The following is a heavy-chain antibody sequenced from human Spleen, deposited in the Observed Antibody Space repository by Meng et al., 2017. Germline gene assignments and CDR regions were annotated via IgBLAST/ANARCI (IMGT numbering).Heavy chain of an antibody. CDR2: IYSTGET. D-gene: IGHD3/OR15-3a*01. V-gene: IGHV4-30-4*01. J-gene: IGHJ4*02. CDR3: ATSLDFWTGDHSGY. Sequence: QVQLRELGPGLVRPSQTLSLTCTVSGDSISSDNSYWSWIRQSPGRGLEWIGFIYSTGETYYNPSLKSRLTISVDTSKNQFSLKLVSVTAADTAVNYCATSLDFWTGDHSGYWGQGILVTVSS. CDR1: GDSISSDNSY.